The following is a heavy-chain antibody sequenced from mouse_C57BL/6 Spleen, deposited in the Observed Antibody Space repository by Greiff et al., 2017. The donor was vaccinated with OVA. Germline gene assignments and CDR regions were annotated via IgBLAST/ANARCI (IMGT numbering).Heavy chain of an antibody. CDR2: IDPSDSYT. CDR3: ARWMNGSDY. CDR1: GYTFTSYW. V-gene: IGHV1-50*01. J-gene: IGHJ2*01. Sequence: QVQLKEPGAELVKPGASVKLSCKASGYTFTSYWMQWVKQRPGQGLEWIGEIDPSDSYTNYTPQFKGKATLTVDTSSSTAYMQLSSLTSEDSAVYYCARWMNGSDYWGQGTTLTVSS.